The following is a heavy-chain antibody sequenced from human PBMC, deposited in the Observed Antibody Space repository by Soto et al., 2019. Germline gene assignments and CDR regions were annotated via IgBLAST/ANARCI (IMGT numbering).Heavy chain of an antibody. CDR3: ARAQGGIVLMVYAHYYYGMDV. CDR2: INHSGST. Sequence: SETLSLTCAVYGGSFSGYYWSWIRQPPGKGLEWIGEINHSGSTNYNPSLKSRVTISVDTSKNQFSLKLSSVTAADTAVYYCARAQGGIVLMVYAHYYYGMDVRGKGTTVTVSS. CDR1: GGSFSGYY. V-gene: IGHV4-34*01. D-gene: IGHD2-8*01. J-gene: IGHJ6*04.